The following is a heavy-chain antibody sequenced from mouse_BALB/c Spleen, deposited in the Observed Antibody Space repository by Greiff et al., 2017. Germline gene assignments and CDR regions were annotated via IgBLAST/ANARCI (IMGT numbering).Heavy chain of an antibody. CDR3: AREGTFDY. V-gene: IGHV5-6-3*01. D-gene: IGHD3-3*01. J-gene: IGHJ2*01. CDR1: GFTFSSYG. CDR2: INSNGGST. Sequence: EVMLVESGGGLVQPGGSLKLSCAASGFTFSSYGMSWVRQTPDKRLELVATINSNGGSTYYPDSVKGRFTISRDNAKNTLYLQMSSLKSEDTAMYYCAREGTFDYWGQGTTLTVSS.